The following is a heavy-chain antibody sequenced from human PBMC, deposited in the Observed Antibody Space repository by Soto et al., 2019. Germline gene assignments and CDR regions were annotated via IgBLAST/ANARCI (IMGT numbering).Heavy chain of an antibody. CDR1: GESISSSSYY. Sequence: SETLSLTWIVSGESISSSSYYWGWIRKRPGKGLECIVSIYYSARTYYNPSFKIRVTISIDTSKNHFSLKLSSVTATDTAVYYFARQRTTVVTQAYFDHWGQGALVTVSS. D-gene: IGHD2-21*02. J-gene: IGHJ4*02. V-gene: IGHV4-39*01. CDR3: ARQRTTVVTQAYFDH. CDR2: IYYSART.